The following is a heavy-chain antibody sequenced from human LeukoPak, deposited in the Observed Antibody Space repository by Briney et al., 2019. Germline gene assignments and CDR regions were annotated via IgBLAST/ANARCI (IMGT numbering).Heavy chain of an antibody. V-gene: IGHV1-46*01. CDR3: ARHPDSSPALLDL. D-gene: IGHD6-13*01. CDR2: INPSGGST. CDR1: GFTFTSYY. Sequence: ASVKVSCKASGFTFTSYYMNWVRQAPGQGLEWMGIINPSGGSTSYAQKFQGRLTVTRDMSTSIVYTELGSLRSEDTAKYYCARHPDSSPALLDLWGQGTMVTVSS. J-gene: IGHJ3*01.